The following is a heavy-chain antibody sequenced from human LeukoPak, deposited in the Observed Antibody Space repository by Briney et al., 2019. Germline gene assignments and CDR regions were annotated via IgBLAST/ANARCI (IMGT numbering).Heavy chain of an antibody. Sequence: HPGRSLRLSCAASGFTFDDYAMHWVRQAPGKGLEWVSGISWNSGSIGYADSVKGRFTISRDNAKNSLYLQMNSLRAEDTALYYCAKDQHYTAAGTDYWGQGTLVTVSS. J-gene: IGHJ4*02. D-gene: IGHD6-25*01. CDR1: GFTFDDYA. CDR2: ISWNSGSI. V-gene: IGHV3-9*01. CDR3: AKDQHYTAAGTDY.